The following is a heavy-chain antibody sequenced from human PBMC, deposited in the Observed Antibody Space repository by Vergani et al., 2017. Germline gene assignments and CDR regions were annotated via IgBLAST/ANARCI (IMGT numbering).Heavy chain of an antibody. CDR1: GGFMPGFY. Sequence: QVQLQESGPGVVKPSETLSLTCSVSGGFMPGFYWSWIRQSPGKRLEWIGYIYNTGTLKYNPSLKSRVTISIDTSKNQFSLKLSSVTAADTAVYYCARSPPGFSDSSGYLDYWGQGTLVTVSS. CDR3: ARSPPGFSDSSGYLDY. J-gene: IGHJ4*02. V-gene: IGHV4-59*01. CDR2: IYNTGTL. D-gene: IGHD3-22*01.